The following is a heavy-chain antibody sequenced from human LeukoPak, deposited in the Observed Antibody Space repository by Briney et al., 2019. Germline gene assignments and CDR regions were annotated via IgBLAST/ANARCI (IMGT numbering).Heavy chain of an antibody. J-gene: IGHJ4*02. CDR3: ARDRYYDSSGYYYFDY. CDR2: IYSGGST. V-gene: IGHV3-53*01. CDR1: GFTVSSNY. D-gene: IGHD3-22*01. Sequence: GGSLRLSCAASGFTVSSNYMSWVRQPPGKGLEWVSVIYSGGSTYYADSVKGRFTISRDNSKNTLYLQMNSLRAEDTAVYYCARDRYYDSSGYYYFDYWGQGTLVTVSS.